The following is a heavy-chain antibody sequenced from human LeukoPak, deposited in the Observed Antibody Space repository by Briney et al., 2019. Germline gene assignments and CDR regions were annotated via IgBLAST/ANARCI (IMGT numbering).Heavy chain of an antibody. CDR3: ARDRANSYGPYYYYGMDV. CDR1: GGSISSGDYY. D-gene: IGHD5-18*01. CDR2: IYYSGST. J-gene: IGHJ6*02. Sequence: SETLSLTCTVSGGSISSGDYYWSWIRQPPGKGLEWIGYIYYSGSTYYNPSLKSRVTISVDTSMNQFSLKLSSVTAADTAVYYCARDRANSYGPYYYYGMDVWGQGTTVTVSS. V-gene: IGHV4-30-4*01.